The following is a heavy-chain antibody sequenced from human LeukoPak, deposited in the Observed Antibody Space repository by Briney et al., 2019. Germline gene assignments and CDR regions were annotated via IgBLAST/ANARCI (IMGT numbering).Heavy chain of an antibody. CDR2: INHSGST. CDR3: ARRDYYYYMDV. J-gene: IGHJ6*03. CDR1: GGSFSGYY. V-gene: IGHV4-34*01. Sequence: SETLSLTCAVYGGSFSGYYWSWIRQPPGKGLEWIGEINHSGSTNYNPSLKSRVTISVDTSKNQFSLKLSSVTAADTAVYYCARRDYYYYMDVWGKGTTVTVSS.